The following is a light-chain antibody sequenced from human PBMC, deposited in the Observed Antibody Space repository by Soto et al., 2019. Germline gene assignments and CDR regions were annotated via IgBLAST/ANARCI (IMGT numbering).Light chain of an antibody. V-gene: IGKV1-5*03. CDR1: QSISSY. CDR3: QQYNDYSAWT. J-gene: IGKJ1*01. Sequence: DIQMTQSPSSLSASVGDRVTITCRASQSISSYLNWYQQQPGKAPKLLIYKASSLESGVPSRFSGSGSGTEFTLTISSLQPDDFATYYGQQYNDYSAWTFGQGTKVDIK. CDR2: KAS.